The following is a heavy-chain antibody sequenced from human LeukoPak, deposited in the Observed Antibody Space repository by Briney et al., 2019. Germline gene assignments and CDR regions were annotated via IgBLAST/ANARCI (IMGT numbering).Heavy chain of an antibody. J-gene: IGHJ6*03. Sequence: SETLSLTCTVSGGSISSSSYYWGWIRQPPGKGLEWIGSMYYSGSTYYNPSLKSRVTISVDTSKNQFSLKLTSVTAADTAVYYCAKDGGNYYDSGGSYLMRSYMDVWGKGTTVTVSS. CDR1: GGSISSSSYY. V-gene: IGHV4-39*02. CDR2: MYYSGST. D-gene: IGHD3-22*01. CDR3: AKDGGNYYDSGGSYLMRSYMDV.